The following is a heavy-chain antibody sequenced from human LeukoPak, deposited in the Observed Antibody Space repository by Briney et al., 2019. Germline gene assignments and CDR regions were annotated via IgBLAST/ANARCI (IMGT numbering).Heavy chain of an antibody. J-gene: IGHJ3*02. CDR2: IWYDGSNK. CDR3: ARDVPDAFDI. CDR1: GFTFSSYG. V-gene: IGHV3-33*01. Sequence: LPGGSLRLSCAASGFTFSSYGMHWVRQAPGKGLEWVAVIWYDGSNKYYADSVKGRFTIYRDNAKNSLYLQMNSLRAEDTAVYYCARDVPDAFDIWGQGTMVTVSS.